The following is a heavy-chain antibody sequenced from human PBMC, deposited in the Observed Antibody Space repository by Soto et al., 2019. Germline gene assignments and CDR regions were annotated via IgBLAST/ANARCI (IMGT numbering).Heavy chain of an antibody. D-gene: IGHD2-2*02. CDR1: GYTPTELS. Sequence: ASVKVSCKVSGYTPTELSMHWVRQAPGKGLEWMGGFDPEDGETIYAQKFQGRVTMTEDTSTDTAYMELSSLRPEDTAIYYCAKSPNVYCSSPNCYKYYFDYWGQGTLVTVSS. CDR2: FDPEDGET. J-gene: IGHJ4*02. V-gene: IGHV1-24*01. CDR3: AKSPNVYCSSPNCYKYYFDY.